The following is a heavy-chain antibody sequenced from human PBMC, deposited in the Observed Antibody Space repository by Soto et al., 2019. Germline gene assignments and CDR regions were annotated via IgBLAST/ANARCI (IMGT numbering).Heavy chain of an antibody. Sequence: EVQLLESGGGLVQPGGSLRLSCAASGFTLSSYAMSWVRQAPGKGLEWVSATSGSGGSTDYADSVKGRFTISRDNSKNTLYLHMNSLRAEDTAVYYCAKRRMGYYDSSGGGLSFDPWGQGTLVTVSS. CDR1: GFTLSSYA. CDR3: AKRRMGYYDSSGGGLSFDP. J-gene: IGHJ5*02. D-gene: IGHD3-22*01. CDR2: TSGSGGST. V-gene: IGHV3-23*01.